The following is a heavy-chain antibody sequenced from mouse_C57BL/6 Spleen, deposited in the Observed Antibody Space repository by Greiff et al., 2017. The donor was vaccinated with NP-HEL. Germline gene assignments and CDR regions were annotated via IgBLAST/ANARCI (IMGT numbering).Heavy chain of an antibody. D-gene: IGHD1-1*01. CDR2: ISSGGSYT. Sequence: EVQLVESGGDLVKPGGSLKLSCAASGFTFSSYGMSWVRQTPDKRLEWVATISSGGSYTYYPDSVKGRFTISRDNAKNTLYLQMSSLKSEDTAMYYCARQAVGAMDYWGQGTSVTVSS. V-gene: IGHV5-6*01. CDR3: ARQAVGAMDY. J-gene: IGHJ4*01. CDR1: GFTFSSYG.